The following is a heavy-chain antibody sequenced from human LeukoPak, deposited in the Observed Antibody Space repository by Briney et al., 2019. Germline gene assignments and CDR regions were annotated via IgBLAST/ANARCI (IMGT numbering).Heavy chain of an antibody. Sequence: GGSLRLSCAGSGFPFSDYAMSWVRQAPGKGLDWVSAIGGNGIYTYYADSVRGRFTISRDNSKNTLYLQMDSLRAEDTAIYYCAKRLAARPFSPPFDHWGRGTLVTVSS. V-gene: IGHV3-23*01. J-gene: IGHJ4*02. CDR2: IGGNGIYT. D-gene: IGHD6-6*01. CDR3: AKRLAARPFSPPFDH. CDR1: GFPFSDYA.